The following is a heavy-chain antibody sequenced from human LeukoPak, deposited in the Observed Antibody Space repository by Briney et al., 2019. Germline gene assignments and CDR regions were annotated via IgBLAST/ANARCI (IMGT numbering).Heavy chain of an antibody. CDR3: ARDPQYSRRHYGMNV. V-gene: IGHV3-30-3*01. CDR1: GFTFNSYA. D-gene: IGHD2/OR15-2a*01. J-gene: IGHJ6*02. CDR2: ISHDGYYK. Sequence: GGSLRLSCAASGFTFNSYAMHWVRQAPGKGLEWVAVISHDGYYKYYADSVKGRFTISRDNSKNTVYLQMNSLRAEDTAVFYCARDPQYSRRHYGMNVWGQGTTVTVSS.